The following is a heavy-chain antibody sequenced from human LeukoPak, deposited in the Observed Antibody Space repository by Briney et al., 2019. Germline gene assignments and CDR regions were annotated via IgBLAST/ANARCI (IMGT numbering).Heavy chain of an antibody. D-gene: IGHD3-10*01. V-gene: IGHV1-24*01. J-gene: IGHJ6*04. CDR3: ATARMVRGEDGMDV. CDR1: GYTLTELS. CDR2: FDPEDGET. Sequence: ASVKVSCKVSGYTLTELSMHWVRQAPGKGLVWMGGFDPEDGETIYAQKFQGRVTMTEDTSTDTAYMELSSLRSEDTAVYYCATARMVRGEDGMDVWGKGTTVTVSS.